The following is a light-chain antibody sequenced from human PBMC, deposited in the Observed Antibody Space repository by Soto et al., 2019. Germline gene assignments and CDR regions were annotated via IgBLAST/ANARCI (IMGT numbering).Light chain of an antibody. CDR3: QQYNEWPET. V-gene: IGKV3-15*01. CDR1: QSVSSN. CDR2: AAS. Sequence: EIAMTQSPATVSVSPGERGTLSCRASQSVSSNLAWYQQKPGHVPRLLIYAASARATGTPARFSGSGSGTDFTLTISSLQSEDFEVYYCQQYNEWPETFGHGTKVDIK. J-gene: IGKJ1*01.